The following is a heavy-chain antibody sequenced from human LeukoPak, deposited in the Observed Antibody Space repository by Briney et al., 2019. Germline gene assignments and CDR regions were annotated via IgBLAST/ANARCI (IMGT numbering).Heavy chain of an antibody. J-gene: IGHJ4*02. V-gene: IGHV3-7*01. Sequence: SGGSLRLSCAASGFTFSSYWMTWVRQGPGKGLEWVANIKPDGSLIYYVDSVKGRFTISRDSAKNSLYLQMNSLRAEDTAVYYCAKWELYSGFYYIDYWGQGTLATVSS. CDR2: IKPDGSLI. CDR3: AKWELYSGFYYIDY. D-gene: IGHD1-26*01. CDR1: GFTFSSYW.